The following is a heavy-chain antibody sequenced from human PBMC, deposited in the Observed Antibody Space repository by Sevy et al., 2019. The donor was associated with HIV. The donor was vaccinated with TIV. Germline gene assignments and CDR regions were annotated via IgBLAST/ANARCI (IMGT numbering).Heavy chain of an antibody. CDR1: GFTFSTYA. J-gene: IGHJ6*02. CDR3: AGARTYYYDSSGSGYGYYGMDV. Sequence: GGSLRLSCAASGFTFSTYAMHWVRQAPGKGLEWVAVISYDGSIKYSADSVKGRFTISRDNSKNTLYLQMNSLRPEDTAVYYCAGARTYYYDSSGSGYGYYGMDVWGQGATVTVSS. V-gene: IGHV3-30*04. D-gene: IGHD3-22*01. CDR2: ISYDGSIK.